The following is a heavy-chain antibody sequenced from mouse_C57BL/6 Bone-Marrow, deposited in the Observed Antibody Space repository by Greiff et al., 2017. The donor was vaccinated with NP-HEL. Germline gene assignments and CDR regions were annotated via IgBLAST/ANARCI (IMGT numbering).Heavy chain of an antibody. D-gene: IGHD3-2*02. CDR3: AREGGSGSSYYFDY. CDR1: GFSLTSYA. V-gene: IGHV2-9-1*01. J-gene: IGHJ2*01. Sequence: VKLMESGPGLVAPSQSLSITCTVSGFSLTSYAISWVRQPPGKGLEWLGVIWTGGGTNYNSALKSRLSISKDNTKSQVFLKMNSLQTDDTARYYCAREGGSGSSYYFDYWGQGTTLTVSS. CDR2: IWTGGGT.